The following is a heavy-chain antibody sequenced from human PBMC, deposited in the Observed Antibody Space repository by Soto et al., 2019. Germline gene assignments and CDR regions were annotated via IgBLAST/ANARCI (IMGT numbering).Heavy chain of an antibody. J-gene: IGHJ4*02. CDR2: ISYDGSKN. D-gene: IGHD3-9*01. V-gene: IGHV3-30*07. CDR1: GFTFTAYA. Sequence: QVQPVESGGGVVQPGMSLRLSCAASGFTFTAYAMHWVRQAPGRGLEWVALISYDGSKNYFADSVKGRFAISRDNSKNILYLQMTSLRAEDMAVYYCARVGWFYDSLTGPFDNWGQENLVTVS. CDR3: ARVGWFYDSLTGPFDN.